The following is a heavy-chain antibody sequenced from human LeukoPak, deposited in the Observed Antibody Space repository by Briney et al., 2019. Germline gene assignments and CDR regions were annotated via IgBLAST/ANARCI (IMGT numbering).Heavy chain of an antibody. CDR2: IIPIFGTA. D-gene: IGHD3-16*01. Sequence: ASVKVSCKASGGTFSSYAISWVRQAPGQGLEWMGRIIPIFGTANYAQKLQGRVTMTTDTSTSTAYMELRSLRSDDTAVYYCARDYAPIDYWGQGTLVTVSS. V-gene: IGHV1-69*05. CDR3: ARDYAPIDY. CDR1: GGTFSSYA. J-gene: IGHJ4*02.